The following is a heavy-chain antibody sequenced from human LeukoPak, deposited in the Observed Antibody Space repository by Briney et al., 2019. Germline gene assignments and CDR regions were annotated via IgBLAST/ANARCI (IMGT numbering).Heavy chain of an antibody. CDR1: GYSFTSYW. CDR2: IYPGDSDI. CDR3: ARLGPEMSVAGNPFDF. Sequence: GETLKISCKGSGYSFTSYWIGWVRQMPGKGLEWMGIIYPGDSDIKHSPSFQGQVTLSVDKSTSTAYLQWGSLKASDTAMYYCARLGPEMSVAGNPFDFWGQGTQVTVSP. J-gene: IGHJ4*02. D-gene: IGHD6-19*01. V-gene: IGHV5-51*01.